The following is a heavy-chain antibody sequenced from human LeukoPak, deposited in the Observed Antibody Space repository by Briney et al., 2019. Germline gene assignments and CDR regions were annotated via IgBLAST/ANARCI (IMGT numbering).Heavy chain of an antibody. CDR2: IHYSGAT. D-gene: IGHD5-18*01. J-gene: IGHJ4*02. CDR1: GGSISTYY. CDR3: ARGTKQGYALFDY. V-gene: IGHV4-59*01. Sequence: SETLSLTCTVSGGSISTYYWSWIRQPPGKGLEWIGYIHYSGATSYNPSLNSRVTVSVDTSKNQLSLKLNSVTAADTAVYYCARGTKQGYALFDYWGQGTLVTVSS.